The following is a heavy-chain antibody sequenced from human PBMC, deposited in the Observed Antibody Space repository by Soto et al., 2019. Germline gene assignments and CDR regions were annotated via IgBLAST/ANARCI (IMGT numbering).Heavy chain of an antibody. V-gene: IGHV4-4*02. D-gene: IGHD6-19*01. J-gene: IGHJ4*02. Sequence: QVQLQESGPGLVKPSGTLSLTCAVSSGSIFSSNWWSWVRQPPGKGLERIGETRNSGGANYNPSLQSRVTITVDRSKNHFFLELRSVTAADTAVYYCASHLVMAGTRGFDNWGLGALVTVSS. CDR1: SGSIFSSNW. CDR2: TRNSGGA. CDR3: ASHLVMAGTRGFDN.